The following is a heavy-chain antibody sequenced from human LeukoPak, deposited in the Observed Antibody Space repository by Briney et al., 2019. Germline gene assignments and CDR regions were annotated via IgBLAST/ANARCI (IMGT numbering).Heavy chain of an antibody. D-gene: IGHD3-10*02. Sequence: SQTLSLTFAISGDSVSINSAAWNWIRQSPSRGLEWLGRTYYRSKWYNDYAVSVKSQITINPDTSKNQFSLQLNSVTPEDTAVYYCARDVRAPYYGMDVWGQGTTVTVSS. V-gene: IGHV6-1*01. CDR1: GDSVSINSAA. CDR2: TYYRSKWYN. J-gene: IGHJ6*02. CDR3: ARDVRAPYYGMDV.